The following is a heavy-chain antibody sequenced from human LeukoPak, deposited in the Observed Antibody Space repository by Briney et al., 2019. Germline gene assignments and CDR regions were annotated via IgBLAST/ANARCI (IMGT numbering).Heavy chain of an antibody. Sequence: SSETLSLTCTVSGGSISSTNWWSWVRQPPGQGLEWIGEISLSGVTNYNPSLKSRVTMSLDRSKNHLSLTLTSVTAADTAVYYCSRESGAFSPFGYWGQGTLVTVSS. V-gene: IGHV4-4*02. CDR3: SRESGAFSPFGY. J-gene: IGHJ4*02. CDR2: ISLSGVT. CDR1: GGSISSTNW. D-gene: IGHD1-26*01.